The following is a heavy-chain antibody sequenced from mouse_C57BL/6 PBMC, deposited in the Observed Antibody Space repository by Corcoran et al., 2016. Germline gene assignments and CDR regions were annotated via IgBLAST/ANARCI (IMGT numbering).Heavy chain of an antibody. CDR1: GYAFSSYW. CDR3: AIRYYYGRRYDFVN. CDR2: IYHGDGDT. V-gene: IGHV1-80*01. Sequence: QVQLQQSGAELVKPGASVKISCKASGYAFSSYWMNWVKQRPGKGFEWIGQIYHGDGDTNYNGKFKGKATLTADKSSSTAYMQLRRLTSEDAAVYCCAIRYYYGRRYDFVNWGKGTTLTVSS. D-gene: IGHD1-1*01. J-gene: IGHJ2*01.